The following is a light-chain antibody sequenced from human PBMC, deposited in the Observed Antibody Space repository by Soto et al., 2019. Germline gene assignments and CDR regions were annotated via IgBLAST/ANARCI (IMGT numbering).Light chain of an antibody. CDR3: QQYHNYWT. CDR1: QTINTW. Sequence: DIPMTQSPSTLSASVGDRVTITCRTSQTINTWLAWYQQKPGEAPKLLIYKASSLESGVPSRFSGSGSGTEFTLTISSLQPDDFATYYCQQYHNYWTFGQGTKVEIK. CDR2: KAS. J-gene: IGKJ1*01. V-gene: IGKV1-5*03.